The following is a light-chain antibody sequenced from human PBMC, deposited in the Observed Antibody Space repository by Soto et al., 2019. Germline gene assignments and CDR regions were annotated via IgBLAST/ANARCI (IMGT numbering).Light chain of an antibody. J-gene: IGLJ1*01. CDR3: SSYTSSSTLYV. V-gene: IGLV2-14*01. CDR1: SSDVGSYNY. Sequence: QSALTQPASVSGSPGQSITISCTGTSSDVGSYNYVSWYQQHPGKAPKLMIYDVSNWPSGVSNRFSGSKSGNTASLTISGLQAEDEADYYCSSYTSSSTLYVFGTGTKLTVL. CDR2: DVS.